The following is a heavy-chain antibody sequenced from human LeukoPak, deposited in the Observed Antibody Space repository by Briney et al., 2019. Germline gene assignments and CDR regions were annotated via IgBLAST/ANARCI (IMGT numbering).Heavy chain of an antibody. CDR3: AKDPTRGSGWYPKTKYFQH. CDR2: ISYDGSNK. D-gene: IGHD6-19*01. V-gene: IGHV3-30*18. CDR1: GFTFSSYG. J-gene: IGHJ1*01. Sequence: GGSLRLSCAASGFTFSSYGMHWVRQAPGKGLEWVAVISYDGSNKYYADSVKGRFTISRDNSKNTLYLQMNSLRAEDTALYYCAKDPTRGSGWYPKTKYFQHWGQGTLVTVSS.